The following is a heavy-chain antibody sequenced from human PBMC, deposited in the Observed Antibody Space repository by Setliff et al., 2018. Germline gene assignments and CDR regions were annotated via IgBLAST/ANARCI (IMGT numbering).Heavy chain of an antibody. Sequence: SVKVSCKASGDTFSTYALSWVRQAPGQGLEWMGGVIPLLETTKYAQKFQDRVTITADKSTSTVHMEVSSLTSEDTAVYFCARDSVTLGQLERRGGWHYYGMDVWGQGSRVT. CDR1: GDTFSTYA. J-gene: IGHJ6*02. D-gene: IGHD1-1*01. CDR3: ARDSVTLGQLERRGGWHYYGMDV. V-gene: IGHV1-69*06. CDR2: VIPLLETT.